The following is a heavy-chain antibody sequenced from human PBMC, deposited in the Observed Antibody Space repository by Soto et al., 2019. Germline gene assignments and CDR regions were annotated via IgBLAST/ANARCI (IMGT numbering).Heavy chain of an antibody. Sequence: SCKGSGYSFTSYWISWVRQMPGKGLEWMGRIDPSDSYTNYSPSFQGHVTISADKSISTAYLQWSSLKASDTAMYYCARQLYYDILTGYSPWFDPWGQGTLVTVSS. D-gene: IGHD3-9*01. CDR1: GYSFTSYW. CDR2: IDPSDSYT. V-gene: IGHV5-10-1*01. CDR3: ARQLYYDILTGYSPWFDP. J-gene: IGHJ5*02.